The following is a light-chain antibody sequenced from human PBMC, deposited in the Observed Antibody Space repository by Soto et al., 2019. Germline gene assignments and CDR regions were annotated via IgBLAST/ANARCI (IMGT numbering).Light chain of an antibody. Sequence: QPVLTQPPAASGTPGQRVTISCSGSSSNIGSRYVYWYQQLPGTAPKLLIYRNDQRPSGVPDRFSGSKSGTSASLAISGLRSDDEADYYCAAWDGSLSGRVFGGGNKLTVL. CDR2: RND. J-gene: IGLJ3*02. V-gene: IGLV1-47*01. CDR1: SSNIGSRY. CDR3: AAWDGSLSGRV.